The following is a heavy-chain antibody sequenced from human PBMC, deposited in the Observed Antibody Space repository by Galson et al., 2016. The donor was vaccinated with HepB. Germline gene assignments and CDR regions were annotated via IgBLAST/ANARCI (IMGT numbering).Heavy chain of an antibody. J-gene: IGHJ4*02. CDR3: ARGWLRSGGFAY. CDR2: TYYKSKWYS. D-gene: IGHD5-12*01. V-gene: IGHV6-1*01. CDR1: GDSVSIDSAG. Sequence: AISGDSVSIDSAGWNWIRLPPSRGLEWLGRTYYKSKWYSDYAVSVRGRITINLDTSKNQVSLHLNSVTPEDTAVYYCARGWLRSGGFAYWGQGTLTTVSS.